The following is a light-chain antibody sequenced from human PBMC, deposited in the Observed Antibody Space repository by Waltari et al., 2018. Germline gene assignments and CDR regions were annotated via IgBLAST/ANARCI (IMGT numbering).Light chain of an antibody. CDR3: ATWDGSLSSWV. CDR2: NDH. Sequence: QSVLPQPPSASGTPGPRVTIFCSGSSSPIGSYSVYWYQQPPGTAPKLLMFNDHHRPSGVPDRFSGSKSGTSASLAISGLRSEDEADYYCATWDGSLSSWVFGGGTKLTVL. CDR1: SSPIGSYS. J-gene: IGLJ3*02. V-gene: IGLV1-47*01.